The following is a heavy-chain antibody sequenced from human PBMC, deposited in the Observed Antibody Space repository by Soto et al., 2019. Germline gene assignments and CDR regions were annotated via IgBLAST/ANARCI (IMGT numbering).Heavy chain of an antibody. CDR3: ARHSSPTDSYFDY. Sequence: LGESLKISCKGSGYSFTSYWISWVRQMPGKGLEWMGRIDPSDSYTNYSPSFQGHVTISADKSISTAYLQWSSLKASDTAMYYCARHSSPTDSYFDYWGQGTLVTVSS. CDR2: IDPSDSYT. CDR1: GYSFTSYW. D-gene: IGHD3-22*01. V-gene: IGHV5-10-1*01. J-gene: IGHJ4*02.